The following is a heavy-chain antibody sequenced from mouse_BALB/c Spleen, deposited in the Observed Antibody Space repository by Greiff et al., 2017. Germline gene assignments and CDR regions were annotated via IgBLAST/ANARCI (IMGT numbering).Heavy chain of an antibody. CDR1: GYTFTSYW. Sequence: QVQLQQSGAELAKPGASVKMSCKASGYTFTSYWMHWVKQRPGQGLEWIGYINPSTGYTEYNQKFKDKATLTADKSSSTAYMQLSSLTSEDSAVYYCACYGNYGWFAYWGQGTLVTVSA. CDR3: ACYGNYGWFAY. J-gene: IGHJ3*01. V-gene: IGHV1-7*01. CDR2: INPSTGYT. D-gene: IGHD2-1*01.